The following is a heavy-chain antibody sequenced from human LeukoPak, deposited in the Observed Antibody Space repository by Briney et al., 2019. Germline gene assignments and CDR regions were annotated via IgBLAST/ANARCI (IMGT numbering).Heavy chain of an antibody. J-gene: IGHJ5*02. CDR1: GHGFTGYH. CDR2: MNTNDGGI. D-gene: IGHD1-26*01. CDR3: VGGAAGAFHH. V-gene: IGHV1-2*02. Sequence: GAPVKVSCKASGHGFTGYHIHWVRQAPGQGLEWMAWMNTNDGGISYAQRIQGRVTVTRDTSISTAYMDLSGLRSDDTATYYCVGGAAGAFHHWGQGSPVAVS.